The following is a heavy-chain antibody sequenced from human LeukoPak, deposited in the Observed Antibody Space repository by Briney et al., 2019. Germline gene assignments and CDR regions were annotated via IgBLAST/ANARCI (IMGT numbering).Heavy chain of an antibody. Sequence: GGSPRLSCAASGFTFSSYAMSWVRQAPGKGLEWVSGISSTGGSTYYADSVKGRFTISRDNSKNTLYLHMNSLTAEDTAVYYCARGYSSLDPWGQGTLVTVSS. CDR1: GFTFSSYA. CDR3: ARGYSSLDP. J-gene: IGHJ5*02. V-gene: IGHV3-23*01. D-gene: IGHD6-19*01. CDR2: ISSTGGST.